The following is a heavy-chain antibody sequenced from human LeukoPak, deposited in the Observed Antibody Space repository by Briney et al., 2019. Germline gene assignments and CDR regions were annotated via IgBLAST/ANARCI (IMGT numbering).Heavy chain of an antibody. Sequence: GSSVKVSCKASGGTFSSYAISWVRQAPGQGLEWMGGIIPIFGTANYAQKFQGRVTITADESTSTAYMELRSLRSEDTAVYYCARSPDPGTTTPSQYWGQGTLVTVSS. J-gene: IGHJ4*02. V-gene: IGHV1-69*01. CDR2: IIPIFGTA. CDR3: ARSPDPGTTTPSQY. CDR1: GGTFSSYA. D-gene: IGHD1-7*01.